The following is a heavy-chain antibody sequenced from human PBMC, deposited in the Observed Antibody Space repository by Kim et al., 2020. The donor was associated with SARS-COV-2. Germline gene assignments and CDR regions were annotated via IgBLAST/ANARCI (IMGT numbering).Heavy chain of an antibody. V-gene: IGHV3-74*01. J-gene: IGHJ5*02. CDR1: GFTFSSYW. D-gene: IGHD2-21*01. CDR2: IKSDGSNT. CDR3: ARSYLWGNLFVP. Sequence: GGSLRLSCAASGFTFSSYWMHWVRQAPGKGLVWVSYIKSDGSNTNYADSVKGRFTISRDNAKNTLYLQMNSLRVEDTAVYFCARSYLWGNLFVPWGQGTLVTVSS.